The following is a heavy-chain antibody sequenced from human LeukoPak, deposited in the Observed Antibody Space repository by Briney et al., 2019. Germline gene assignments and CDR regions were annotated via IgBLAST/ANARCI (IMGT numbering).Heavy chain of an antibody. CDR1: GYTFTGYY. CDR2: INPNSGGT. Sequence: ASVKVSCKASGYTFTGYYMHWVRQAPGQGLEWMGWINPNSGGTNYAQKFQGRVTMTRDTSISTAYMELSRLRSDDTAVYYCARDGDRYYDFWSGYYYNWFDPWGQGTLVTVSS. V-gene: IGHV1-2*02. D-gene: IGHD3-3*01. CDR3: ARDGDRYYDFWSGYYYNWFDP. J-gene: IGHJ5*02.